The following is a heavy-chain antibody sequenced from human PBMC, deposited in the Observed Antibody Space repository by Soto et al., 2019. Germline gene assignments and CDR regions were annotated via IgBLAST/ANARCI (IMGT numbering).Heavy chain of an antibody. J-gene: IGHJ5*02. CDR1: GFMFNSYA. D-gene: IGHD3-9*01. CDR3: TKGCRYDVLTGRDL. Sequence: QVQLVESGGGVVQPGRSLRLSCAASGFMFNSYAMHWVRRAPGKGLEWVALISYDGSNKFYGDSVKGRFTISRDNSKNTLYLQMNSLRTEDTAVYYCTKGCRYDVLTGRDLWGQGILVTVSS. CDR2: ISYDGSNK. V-gene: IGHV3-30*18.